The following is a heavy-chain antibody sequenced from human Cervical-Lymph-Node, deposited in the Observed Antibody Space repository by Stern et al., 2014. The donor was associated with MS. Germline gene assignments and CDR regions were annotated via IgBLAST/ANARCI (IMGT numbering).Heavy chain of an antibody. J-gene: IGHJ6*02. D-gene: IGHD1-1*01. CDR2: IIPMFGTA. CDR1: GGTFSSFA. CDR3: ASRDWNYGYYGLDV. Sequence: QVQLVQSGAEVKKPGSSVKVSCKASGGTFSSFAISWVRQSPGQGLEWMGGIIPMFGTAKYAQKFQDRVTISADESTNPAYMELSSLRSEDTAVYYCASRDWNYGYYGLDVWGQGTTVTVSS. V-gene: IGHV1-69*01.